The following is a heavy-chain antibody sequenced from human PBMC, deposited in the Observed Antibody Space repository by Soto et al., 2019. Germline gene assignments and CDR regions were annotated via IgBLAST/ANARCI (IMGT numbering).Heavy chain of an antibody. J-gene: IGHJ6*02. CDR3: ARQGFGELHGLVDV. CDR1: GGPMNNYY. D-gene: IGHD3-10*01. CDR2: MGYNGFT. Sequence: QVQLQESGPGLVKPSETLSLTCTISGGPMNNYYCSWFRQPRGQGLEWIGYMGYNGFTRYNPSLRGRVAIALDTAKNQFSLNLGSVTAADTALYYCARQGFGELHGLVDVWGQGITVTVSS. V-gene: IGHV4-59*08.